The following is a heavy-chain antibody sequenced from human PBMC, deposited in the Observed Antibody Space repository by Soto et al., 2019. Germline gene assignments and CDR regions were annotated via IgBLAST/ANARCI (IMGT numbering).Heavy chain of an antibody. J-gene: IGHJ6*03. Sequence: VSLRLSCSASGLTFIDYALSCVRQSPGKGLEWVSAISGSGGSTYYADSVKGRFTISRDNSKNTLYLQMNSLRAEDTALYYCAKDIVKENYYYYYMGVWGKGTTVTVSS. CDR1: GLTFIDYA. D-gene: IGHD1-26*01. CDR3: AKDIVKENYYYYYMGV. CDR2: ISGSGGST. V-gene: IGHV3-23*01.